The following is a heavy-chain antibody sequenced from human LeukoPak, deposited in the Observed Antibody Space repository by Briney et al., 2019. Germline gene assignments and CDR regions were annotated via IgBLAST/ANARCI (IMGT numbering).Heavy chain of an antibody. CDR3: ASGISHDYYYYGMDV. J-gene: IGHJ6*02. D-gene: IGHD2-15*01. CDR1: GFTFSSYA. CDR2: ISYDGSNK. V-gene: IGHV3-30-3*01. Sequence: GRSLRLSCAASGFTFSSYAMHWVRQAPGKGLEWVAVISYDGSNKYYADSVKGRFTISRDNSKNTLYLQMNSLRAEDTAVYYCASGISHDYYYYGMDVWGQGTTVTVSS.